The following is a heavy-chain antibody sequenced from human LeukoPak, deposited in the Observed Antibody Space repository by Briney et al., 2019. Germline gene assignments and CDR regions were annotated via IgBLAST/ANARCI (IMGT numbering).Heavy chain of an antibody. D-gene: IGHD3-9*01. Sequence: SVKVSCKASGGTFSSYAISWVRQAPGQGLEWMGGIIPIFGTANYAQKFQGRVTITADESTSTAYMELSSLRSEDTAVYYCARASEADYDILTGYSKYNWFDPWGQGTLVTVSS. CDR3: ARASEADYDILTGYSKYNWFDP. CDR2: IIPIFGTA. J-gene: IGHJ5*02. V-gene: IGHV1-69*13. CDR1: GGTFSSYA.